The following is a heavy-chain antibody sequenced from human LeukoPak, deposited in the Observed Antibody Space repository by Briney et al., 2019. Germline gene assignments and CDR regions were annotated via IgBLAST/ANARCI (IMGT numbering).Heavy chain of an antibody. CDR2: ISGSGGST. J-gene: IGHJ4*02. V-gene: IGHV3-23*01. CDR3: AKDAGGYCSSTSCYGGSYYFDY. D-gene: IGHD2-2*01. CDR1: GFTFSSYA. Sequence: GGSLRLSCAASGFTFSSYAMSWVRQAPGKGLEWVSAISGSGGSTYYADSVKGRFTISRDNSKNTLYLQMNSLRAEDTAVYYCAKDAGGYCSSTSCYGGSYYFDYWGQGTLVTVSS.